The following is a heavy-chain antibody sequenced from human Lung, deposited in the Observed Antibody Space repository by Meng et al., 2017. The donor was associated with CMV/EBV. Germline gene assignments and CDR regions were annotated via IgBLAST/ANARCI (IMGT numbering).Heavy chain of an antibody. D-gene: IGHD3-10*01. CDR1: GGSISSYY. CDR3: ARHGSGGYFYGMDV. CDR2: IYYSGST. V-gene: IGHV4-59*01. Sequence: SETLSLXCTVSGGSISSYYWSWIRQPPGKGLEDIGYIYYSGSTSYNPSLKSRVTISVDTSKNQFSLKLSSVTAADKAVYYCARHGSGGYFYGMDVWGQGTTVTVSS. J-gene: IGHJ6*02.